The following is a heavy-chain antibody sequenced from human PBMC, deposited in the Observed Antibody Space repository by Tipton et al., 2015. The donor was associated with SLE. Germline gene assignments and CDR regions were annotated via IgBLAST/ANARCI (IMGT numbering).Heavy chain of an antibody. CDR2: IYYSGST. CDR3: ARHGSGKIWFDP. CDR1: GGSISSYY. J-gene: IGHJ5*02. V-gene: IGHV4-59*08. D-gene: IGHD4-23*01. Sequence: TLSLTCTVSGGSISSYYWSWIRQPPGKGLEWIGYIYYSGSTNYNPSLKSRVTISVDTSKNQFSLKLSSVTAADTAVYYCARHGSGKIWFDPWGQGTLVTVSS.